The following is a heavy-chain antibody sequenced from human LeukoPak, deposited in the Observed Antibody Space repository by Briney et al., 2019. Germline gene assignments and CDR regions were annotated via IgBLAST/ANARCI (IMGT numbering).Heavy chain of an antibody. D-gene: IGHD2-15*01. Sequence: ASVKVSCKASGYTFTSYYMHWVRQAPGQGLEWMGIINPSGGSTSYAQKFQGRVTMTRDTSTSTVYMELSSLRSEDTAVYYCARDRPTCSGGSCYSLVLFDYWRQGTLVTVSS. CDR3: ARDRPTCSGGSCYSLVLFDY. CDR2: INPSGGST. V-gene: IGHV1-46*01. J-gene: IGHJ4*02. CDR1: GYTFTSYY.